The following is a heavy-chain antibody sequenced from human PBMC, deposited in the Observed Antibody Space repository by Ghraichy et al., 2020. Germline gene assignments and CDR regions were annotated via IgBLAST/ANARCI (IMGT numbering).Heavy chain of an antibody. CDR1: GFTFSSYS. Sequence: GGSLRLSCAASGFTFSSYSMNWVRQAPGRGLEWVSSICSASSYIYYAESLQGRFTISRDNAKDSLYLQMNSLRAEDTAVYYCARETGCCSGGRCYPDAFDIWGQGTMVTVSS. CDR2: ICSASSYI. D-gene: IGHD2-15*01. V-gene: IGHV3-21*01. CDR3: ARETGCCSGGRCYPDAFDI. J-gene: IGHJ3*02.